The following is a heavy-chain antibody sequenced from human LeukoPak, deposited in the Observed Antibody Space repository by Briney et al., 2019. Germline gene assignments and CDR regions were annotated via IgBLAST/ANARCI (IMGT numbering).Heavy chain of an antibody. J-gene: IGHJ4*02. V-gene: IGHV3-33*01. CDR3: ARDSNSYGSGATIDY. CDR1: GFTSSTYG. D-gene: IGHD3-10*01. Sequence: GGSLRLSCAASGFTSSTYGMHWVRQAPGKGLEWLTDIWYDGSNKYYTDSVKGRFTISRDNSKNTLYLQMSSLRAEDTAVYYCARDSNSYGSGATIDYWGQGTLVTVSS. CDR2: IWYDGSNK.